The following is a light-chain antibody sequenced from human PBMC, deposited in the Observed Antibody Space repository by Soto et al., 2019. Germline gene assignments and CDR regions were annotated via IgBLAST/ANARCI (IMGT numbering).Light chain of an antibody. J-gene: IGKJ1*01. CDR1: QRVISDY. V-gene: IGKV3-20*01. Sequence: ENVLTQSPGTLSLSPGEGASLSCRASQRVISDYFGWYQQKEGQAPRLIMYATSRRATGIPDRFSGSGSETDFTLTISRVEPKDSAIYNCQQYEASPWTFGQGTKLEIK. CDR2: ATS. CDR3: QQYEASPWT.